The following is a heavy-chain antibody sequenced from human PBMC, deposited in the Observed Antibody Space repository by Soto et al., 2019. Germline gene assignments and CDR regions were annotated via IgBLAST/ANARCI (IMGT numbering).Heavy chain of an antibody. CDR3: ARDLSSGSYASGYDYYGMDV. J-gene: IGHJ6*02. CDR1: GFTVSSNY. CDR2: IYSGGST. D-gene: IGHD3-16*01. V-gene: IGHV3-53*01. Sequence: EVQLVESGGGLIHPGGSLRLSCAASGFTVSSNYMSWVRQAPGKGLEWVSVIYSGGSTYYADSVKGRFTISRDNSKNTLYLQMNRLRDEDTAVYYCARDLSSGSYASGYDYYGMDVWGQGTTVTVSS.